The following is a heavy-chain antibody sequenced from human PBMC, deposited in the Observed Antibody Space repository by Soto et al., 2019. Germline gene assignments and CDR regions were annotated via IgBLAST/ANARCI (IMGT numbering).Heavy chain of an antibody. V-gene: IGHV3-30*18. CDR1: GFIFSNYV. CDR3: AKIKEQWLPYFDY. CDR2: ISYDGSTK. D-gene: IGHD6-19*01. J-gene: IGHJ4*02. Sequence: VGSLRLSCAASGFIFSNYVMYWVRQAPGKGLEWVAIISYDGSTKYYADSVKGRFTISRDNSKNTLYLQMNSLRADDTAVYYCAKIKEQWLPYFDYWGQGALVTVS.